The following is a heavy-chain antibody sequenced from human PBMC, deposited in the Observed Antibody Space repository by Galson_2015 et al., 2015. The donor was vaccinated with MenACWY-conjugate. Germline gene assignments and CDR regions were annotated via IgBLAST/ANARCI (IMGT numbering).Heavy chain of an antibody. V-gene: IGHV2-70*11. D-gene: IGHD3-10*01. CDR3: ARKKMVRGTNDAFDI. J-gene: IGHJ3*02. Sequence: PALVKPTQTLTLTCTFSGFSLSTRGMCVSWIRQPPGKALEWLARIDWDNDKYYNTSLKTRLTISKGTSKNQVVLTMTNMDPVDTATYYCARKKMVRGTNDAFDIWGQGTMVTVSS. CDR1: GFSLSTRGMC. CDR2: IDWDNDK.